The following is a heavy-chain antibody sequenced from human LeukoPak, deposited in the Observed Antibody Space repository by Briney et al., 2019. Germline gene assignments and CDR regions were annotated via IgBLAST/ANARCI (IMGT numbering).Heavy chain of an antibody. V-gene: IGHV1-18*01. Sequence: GASVKVSCKASGYTFTSYGISWVRQAPGQGLEWMGWISAYNGNTNYAQKLQGRVTMTTDTSTSTAYMELRSLRSDDTAVYYCARDSRYYDSSGHHIDYWGQGTLVTVSS. CDR1: GYTFTSYG. CDR3: ARDSRYYDSSGHHIDY. J-gene: IGHJ4*02. CDR2: ISAYNGNT. D-gene: IGHD3-22*01.